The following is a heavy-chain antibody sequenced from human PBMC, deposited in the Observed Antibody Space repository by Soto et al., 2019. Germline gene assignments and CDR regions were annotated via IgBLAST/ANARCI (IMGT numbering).Heavy chain of an antibody. CDR2: IIPIFGTA. J-gene: IGHJ4*02. CDR1: GGTFSSYA. V-gene: IGHV1-69*01. CDR3: ARVEGLSGSYRGGEFDY. D-gene: IGHD1-26*01. Sequence: QVQLVQSGAEVKKPGSSVKVSCKASGGTFSSYAISWVRQAPGQGLEWMGGIIPIFGTANYAQKFQGSVTITADESTSTAYMELRSLRSEDTAVYYCARVEGLSGSYRGGEFDYWGQGTLVTVSS.